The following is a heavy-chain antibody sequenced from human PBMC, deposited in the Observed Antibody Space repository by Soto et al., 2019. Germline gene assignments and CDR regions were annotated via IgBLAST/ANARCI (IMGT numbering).Heavy chain of an antibody. CDR2: IFGSGITT. J-gene: IGHJ3*01. CDR1: GFNFSSDV. V-gene: IGHV3-23*01. Sequence: GSLKLSCAASGFNFSSDVMNWVRQTPGKGLEWVASIFGSGITTYYADSVKGRFTISRDNSKNTLHLQLNSLRAEDTALYYCAKSQSGSFFAAFDLWGQGSLVTV. D-gene: IGHD1-26*01. CDR3: AKSQSGSFFAAFDL.